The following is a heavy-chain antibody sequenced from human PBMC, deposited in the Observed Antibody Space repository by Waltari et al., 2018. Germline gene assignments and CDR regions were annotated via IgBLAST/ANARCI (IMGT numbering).Heavy chain of an antibody. CDR3: ARGYRVVIAIGWYFDL. J-gene: IGHJ2*01. CDR2: ISSSISYI. V-gene: IGHV3-21*01. D-gene: IGHD2-21*01. Sequence: EVQLVESGGGLVKPGGSLRLSCAASGFTFSSYSMNWVRQAPGKGLEWVSSISSSISYIYYADSVKGRFTISRDNAKNSLYLQMNSLRAEDTAVYYCARGYRVVIAIGWYFDLWGRGTLVTVSS. CDR1: GFTFSSYS.